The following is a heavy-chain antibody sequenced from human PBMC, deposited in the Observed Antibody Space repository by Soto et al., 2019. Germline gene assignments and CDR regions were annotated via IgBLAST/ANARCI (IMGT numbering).Heavy chain of an antibody. D-gene: IGHD2-15*01. CDR2: IYHSGST. J-gene: IGHJ3*02. V-gene: IGHV4-38-2*02. CDR1: GYSISSGYY. CDR3: ARDLTVVVVAAKAFDI. Sequence: SETLSLTCTVSGYSISSGYYWGWIRQPPGKGLEWIGSIYHSGSTYYNPSLKSRVTISVDTSKNQFSLKLSSVTAADTAVYYCARDLTVVVVAAKAFDIWGQGTMVTVSS.